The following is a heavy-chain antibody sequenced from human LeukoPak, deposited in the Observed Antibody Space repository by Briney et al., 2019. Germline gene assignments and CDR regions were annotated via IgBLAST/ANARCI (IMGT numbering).Heavy chain of an antibody. CDR2: INHSGST. D-gene: IGHD2-2*01. CDR1: GGSFSGHY. J-gene: IGHJ4*02. Sequence: PSETLSLTCAVYGGSFSGHYWSWIRQPPGKGLEWIGEINHSGSTNYNPSLKSRVTISVDTSKNQFSLKLSSVTAADTAVYYCARVYCSSTSCYAYDYWGQGTLVTVSS. V-gene: IGHV4-34*01. CDR3: ARVYCSSTSCYAYDY.